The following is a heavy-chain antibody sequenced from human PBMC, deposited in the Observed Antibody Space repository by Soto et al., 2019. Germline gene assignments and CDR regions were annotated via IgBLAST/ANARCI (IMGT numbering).Heavy chain of an antibody. J-gene: IGHJ4*02. CDR2: ISWNSGNI. CDR3: AKSALAAAGTGPFDY. V-gene: IGHV3-9*01. Sequence: PGGSLRLSCAASGFTFDDYAMHWVRQAPGKGLEWVSGISWNSGNIGYADSVKGRFSISRDNSMNTLYLQMNSLGAEDTAVYYCAKSALAAAGTGPFDYWGQGTLVTVSS. CDR1: GFTFDDYA. D-gene: IGHD6-13*01.